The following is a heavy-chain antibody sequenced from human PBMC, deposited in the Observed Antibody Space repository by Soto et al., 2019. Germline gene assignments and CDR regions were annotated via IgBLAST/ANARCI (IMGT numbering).Heavy chain of an antibody. CDR2: IIPIFGTA. D-gene: IGHD6-13*01. V-gene: IGHV1-69*13. Sequence: GASVKVSCKASGGTFSSYAISWVRQAPGQGLEWMGGIIPIFGTANYAQKFQGRVTITADESTSTAYMELSSLRSEDTAVYYCAREVIAPGRFDPWGQGTLVTVS. CDR3: AREVIAPGRFDP. CDR1: GGTFSSYA. J-gene: IGHJ5*02.